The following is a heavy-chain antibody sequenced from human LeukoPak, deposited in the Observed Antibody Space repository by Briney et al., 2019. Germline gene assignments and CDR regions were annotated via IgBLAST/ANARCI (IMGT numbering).Heavy chain of an antibody. D-gene: IGHD3-10*01. Sequence: GGSLRLSCAASGFTVSSNYMSWVRQAPGKGLEWVSVIYSGGSTYYADSVKGRFTISRDNSKNTLYLQMNSLRAEDTAVYYCARCKDGSGSYYIGYWGQGTLVTVSS. V-gene: IGHV3-53*01. J-gene: IGHJ4*02. CDR2: IYSGGST. CDR1: GFTVSSNY. CDR3: ARCKDGSGSYYIGY.